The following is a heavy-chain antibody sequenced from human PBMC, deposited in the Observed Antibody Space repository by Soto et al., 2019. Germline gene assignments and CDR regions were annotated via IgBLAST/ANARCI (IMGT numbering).Heavy chain of an antibody. D-gene: IGHD1-1*01. Sequence: GGSLRLSCAASGFTFSSYGMHWVRQAPGKGLEWVAVIWYDGSNKYYADSVKGRFTISRDNSKNTLYLQMNSLRAEDTAVYYCARGNPVQLERKYYFDYWGQGTLVTVSS. CDR3: ARGNPVQLERKYYFDY. J-gene: IGHJ4*02. CDR1: GFTFSSYG. CDR2: IWYDGSNK. V-gene: IGHV3-33*08.